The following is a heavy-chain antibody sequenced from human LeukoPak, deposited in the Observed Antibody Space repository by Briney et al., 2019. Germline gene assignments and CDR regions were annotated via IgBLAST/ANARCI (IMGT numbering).Heavy chain of an antibody. CDR1: GHTFTGYY. Sequence: ASVKVSCKASGHTFTGYYMHWVRQAPGQGLEWMGWINPNSGGTNFAQKFQGRATMTRDASISTAYMELSRLRSDDTAVYYCARDQTDIVGAGAFDYWGQGTLVTVSS. J-gene: IGHJ4*02. V-gene: IGHV1-2*02. CDR2: INPNSGGT. D-gene: IGHD1-26*01. CDR3: ARDQTDIVGAGAFDY.